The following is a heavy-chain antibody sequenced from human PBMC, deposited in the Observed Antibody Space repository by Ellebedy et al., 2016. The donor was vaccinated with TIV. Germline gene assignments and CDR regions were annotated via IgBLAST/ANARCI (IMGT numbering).Heavy chain of an antibody. CDR3: ARAYAIRSPLYSYYYGMDV. V-gene: IGHV3-74*01. J-gene: IGHJ6*02. CDR2: INSDGSDT. Sequence: PGGSLRLSCAASGFTFSSYWMHWVRQAPGKGLVWVSHINSDGSDTSYADSVKGRFTISRDNAKNTLYLQMNSLRAEDTAVYYCARAYAIRSPLYSYYYGMDVWGQGTTVTVSS. CDR1: GFTFSSYW. D-gene: IGHD4-17*01.